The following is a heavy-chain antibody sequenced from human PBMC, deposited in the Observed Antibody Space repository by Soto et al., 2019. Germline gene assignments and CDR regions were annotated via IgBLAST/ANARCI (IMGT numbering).Heavy chain of an antibody. D-gene: IGHD3-10*01. V-gene: IGHV2-5*02. CDR3: ARLSMVRGVILYYYYMDV. Sequence: DLEWLALIYWDDDKRYSPSLKSRLTITKDTSKNQVVLTMTNMDPVDTATYYCARLSMVRGVILYYYYMDVWGKGTTVTVSS. CDR2: IYWDDDK. J-gene: IGHJ6*03.